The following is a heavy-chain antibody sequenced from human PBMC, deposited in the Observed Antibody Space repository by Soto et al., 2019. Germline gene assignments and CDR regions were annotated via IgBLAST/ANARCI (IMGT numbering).Heavy chain of an antibody. CDR1: GVSISSYY. Sequence: SETLSLTCTVSGVSISSYYWSWIRQPPGKGLEWIGYFYYSGSTNYNPSLKSRVTISVDTSKNQFSLKLSSVTAADTAVYYCARVPDRWGQGTLVTVSS. CDR2: FYYSGST. D-gene: IGHD2-2*01. J-gene: IGHJ5*02. V-gene: IGHV4-59*12. CDR3: ARVPDR.